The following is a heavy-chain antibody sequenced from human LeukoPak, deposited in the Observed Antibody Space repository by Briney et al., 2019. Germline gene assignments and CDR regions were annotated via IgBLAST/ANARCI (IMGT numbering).Heavy chain of an antibody. D-gene: IGHD5-18*01. J-gene: IGHJ4*02. Sequence: GGSLRLSCAASGLTVSSNYMSWVRQAPGKGLEWVSLIYSGSSTYYADSVKGRFTISRDKSKNTLYLQMSSLRDEDTAVYYCARVAEIQLWLRSAFDYWGQGTLVTVSS. V-gene: IGHV3-66*01. CDR3: ARVAEIQLWLRSAFDY. CDR2: IYSGSST. CDR1: GLTVSSNY.